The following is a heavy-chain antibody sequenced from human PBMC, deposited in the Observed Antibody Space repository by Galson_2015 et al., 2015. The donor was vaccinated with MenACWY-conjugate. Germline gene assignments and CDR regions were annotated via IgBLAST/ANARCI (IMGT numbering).Heavy chain of an antibody. CDR3: ARDTGCSSTICVYYFDY. CDR1: GFTFSSYW. CDR2: IKQDGSEK. D-gene: IGHD2-2*01. V-gene: IGHV3-7*03. J-gene: IGHJ4*02. Sequence: SLRLSCAASGFTFSSYWMSWVRQAPGKGLEWVANIKQDGSEKYYVDSVKGRFTISRDNAKNSLYLQMNSLRAEDTAVYYCARDTGCSSTICVYYFDYWGQGTLVTVSS.